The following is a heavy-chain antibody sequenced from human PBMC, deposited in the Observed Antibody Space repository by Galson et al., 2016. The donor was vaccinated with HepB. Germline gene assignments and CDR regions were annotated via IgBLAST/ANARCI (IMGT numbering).Heavy chain of an antibody. CDR2: MYYSGST. J-gene: IGHJ4*02. D-gene: IGHD3-22*01. V-gene: IGHV4-61*01. CDR1: GGSVSSGRYY. CDR3: ARGYYDSSGFRFDY. Sequence: TLSLTCTVSGGSVSSGRYYWTWIRQPPGKGLQWIGYMYYSGSTNYNPSLKSRVTISGDTSKNQFSLKLTSVTAADTAVHYCARGYYDSSGFRFDYWGQGMQVTVSS.